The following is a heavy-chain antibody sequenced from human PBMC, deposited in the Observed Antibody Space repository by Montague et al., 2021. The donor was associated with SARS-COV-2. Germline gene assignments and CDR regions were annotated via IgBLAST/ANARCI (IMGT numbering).Heavy chain of an antibody. V-gene: IGHV3-9*01. CDR2: IGWRSGSI. Sequence: SLRLSCAASGFTFDDYVMHWVRQAPGKGLEWVSGIGWRSGSIGYXDSXKGRFTISRDNAKNSLYLQMNSLRAEDTALYHCAKGQKIQWLVFNSAPDWFDPWGQGTLVTVSS. J-gene: IGHJ5*02. D-gene: IGHD5-12*01. CDR1: GFTFDDYV. CDR3: AKGQKIQWLVFNSAPDWFDP.